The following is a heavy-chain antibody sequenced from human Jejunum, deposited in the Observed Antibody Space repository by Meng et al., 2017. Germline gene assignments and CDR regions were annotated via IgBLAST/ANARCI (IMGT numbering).Heavy chain of an antibody. CDR2: INDSGST. D-gene: IGHD3-3*01. V-gene: IGHV4-34*01. J-gene: IGHJ4*02. CDR1: GGSFSGHY. CDR3: VDSKWSANY. Sequence: QVQLQQWGRGLLKPSETLSLTCAVYGGSFSGHYWTWIRQPPGKGLEWIGEINDSGSTHYNPSLGSRVTISVDTSKSQFSLKLISVTAADTGVYYCVDSKWSANYWGQGTLVTVSS.